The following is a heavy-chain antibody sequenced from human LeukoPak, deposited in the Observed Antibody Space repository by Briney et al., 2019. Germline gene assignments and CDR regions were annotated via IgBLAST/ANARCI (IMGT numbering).Heavy chain of an antibody. V-gene: IGHV4-34*01. J-gene: IGHJ4*02. D-gene: IGHD6-19*01. CDR3: ARLAGSGWSYFDY. CDR2: INHSGST. Sequence: SETLSLTCAVYGGSFSGYYWSWIRQPPGKGLEWIGEINHSGSTNYNPSLKSRVTISVDTSKNQFSLKLSSVTAADTAVYYCARLAGSGWSYFDYWGQGTLVTVSS. CDR1: GGSFSGYY.